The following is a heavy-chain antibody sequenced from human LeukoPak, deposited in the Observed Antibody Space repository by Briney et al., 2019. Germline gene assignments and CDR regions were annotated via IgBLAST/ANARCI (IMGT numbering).Heavy chain of an antibody. CDR3: ARRAYNGMDV. Sequence: GESLKISCKGSGYSFTNYWIGWVRQMPGKGLEWMGIIYLGDFGIRYSPSFQGQVTISADKSISTAYLQWSSLKASDTAMYYCARRAYNGMDVWGQGTTVTVSS. V-gene: IGHV5-51*01. CDR2: IYLGDFGI. J-gene: IGHJ6*02. CDR1: GYSFTNYW.